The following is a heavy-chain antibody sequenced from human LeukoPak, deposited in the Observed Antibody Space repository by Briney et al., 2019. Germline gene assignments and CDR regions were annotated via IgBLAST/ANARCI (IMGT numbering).Heavy chain of an antibody. CDR3: ARYVGARGYFDY. CDR1: GGTFSSYA. CDR2: IIPIFGTA. V-gene: IGHV1-69*13. Sequence: ASVKVSCKASGGTFSSYAISWVRQAPGQGLEWMGGIIPIFGTANYAQKFQGRVTITADESTSTAYMELSSLRSEDTAVYHCARYVGARGYFDYWGQGTLVTVSS. D-gene: IGHD1-26*01. J-gene: IGHJ4*02.